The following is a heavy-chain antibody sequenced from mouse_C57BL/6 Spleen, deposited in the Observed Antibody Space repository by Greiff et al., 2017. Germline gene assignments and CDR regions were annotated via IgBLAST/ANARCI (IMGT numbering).Heavy chain of an antibody. Sequence: QVQLKQSGAELVRPGTSVQMSCKASGYTFTNYWIGWAKQRPGHGLEWIGDIYPGGGYTNYNEKFKGKATLTADKSSSTAYMQFSSLTSEDSAIYYCARRGNYVGMDYWGQGTSVTVSS. V-gene: IGHV1-63*01. J-gene: IGHJ4*01. D-gene: IGHD2-1*01. CDR3: ARRGNYVGMDY. CDR1: GYTFTNYW. CDR2: IYPGGGYT.